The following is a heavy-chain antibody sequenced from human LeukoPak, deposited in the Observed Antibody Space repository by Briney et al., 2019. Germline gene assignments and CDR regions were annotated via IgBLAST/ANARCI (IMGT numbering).Heavy chain of an antibody. D-gene: IGHD3-22*01. CDR3: ARLPYYYDSSGYSLEVDY. Sequence: ASVKVSCKASGYTFTGYYMHWVRQAPGQGLEWMGWINPNSGGTSYAQKFQGRVTMTRDMSTSTVYMELSSLRSEDTAVYYCARLPYYYDSSGYSLEVDYWGQGTLVTVSS. V-gene: IGHV1-2*02. CDR1: GYTFTGYY. J-gene: IGHJ4*02. CDR2: INPNSGGT.